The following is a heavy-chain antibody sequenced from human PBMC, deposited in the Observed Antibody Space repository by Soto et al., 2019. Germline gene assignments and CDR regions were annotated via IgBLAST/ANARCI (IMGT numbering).Heavy chain of an antibody. Sequence: QLQLQESGPGLVKPSETLSLTCTVSGGSISSNSYYWGWIRQPPGKGLEWIGSIYYSGSTYYNPSLKGRVTISVDTSKNQFSLKLSSVTAADTAVYYCARRHSSSYYGMDVWGQGTTVTVSS. CDR3: ARRHSSSYYGMDV. CDR2: IYYSGST. CDR1: GGSISSNSYY. V-gene: IGHV4-39*01. D-gene: IGHD6-13*01. J-gene: IGHJ6*02.